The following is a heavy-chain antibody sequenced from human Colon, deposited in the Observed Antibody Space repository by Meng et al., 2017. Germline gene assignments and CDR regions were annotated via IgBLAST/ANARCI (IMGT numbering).Heavy chain of an antibody. CDR2: ISGSGGTT. V-gene: IGHV3-23*01. J-gene: IGHJ3*01. CDR3: AKEGGVEMATTSWALFDY. CDR1: GFTFSSYA. D-gene: IGHD5-24*01. Sequence: GGSLRLSCAASGFTFSSYAMIWVRQAPGKGLEWVSTISGSGGTTHYADSVKGRFTVPRDNSKNTLYLLMNSLRAEDTAVYYCAKEGGVEMATTSWALFDYWGQGTMVTVSS.